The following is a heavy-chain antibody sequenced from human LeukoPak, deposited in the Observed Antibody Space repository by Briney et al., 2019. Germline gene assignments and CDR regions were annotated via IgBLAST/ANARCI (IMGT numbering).Heavy chain of an antibody. CDR2: IYSGGNT. CDR3: ARDKGTSYLSSFDY. Sequence: PGGSLRLSCAASGFTVSSNYMSWVRQAPGKGLECVSVIYSGGNTYYADSVKGRFTISRDNSKNTLYLQMNSLRAEDTAVYYCARDKGTSYLSSFDYWGQGTLVTVSS. V-gene: IGHV3-66*01. CDR1: GFTVSSNY. D-gene: IGHD6-6*01. J-gene: IGHJ4*02.